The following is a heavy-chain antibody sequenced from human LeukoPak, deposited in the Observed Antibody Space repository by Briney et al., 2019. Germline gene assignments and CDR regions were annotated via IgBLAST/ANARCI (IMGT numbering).Heavy chain of an antibody. CDR2: IDPSDSYT. J-gene: IGHJ5*02. D-gene: IGHD4-17*01. Sequence: GESLRISCKGSGYSFTSYWINWVRHMPGKGLEWMGRIDPSDSYTNYSPSFQGHVTISADKSISTAYLQWSSLKASDTAMYYCARLTRDYGDYDEGWFDPWGQGTLVTVSS. V-gene: IGHV5-10-1*01. CDR1: GYSFTSYW. CDR3: ARLTRDYGDYDEGWFDP.